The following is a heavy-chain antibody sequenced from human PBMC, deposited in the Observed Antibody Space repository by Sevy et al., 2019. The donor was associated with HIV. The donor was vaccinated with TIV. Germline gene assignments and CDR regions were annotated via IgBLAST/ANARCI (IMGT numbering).Heavy chain of an antibody. CDR1: GFRFNTYV. Sequence: GGSLRLSCAVSGFRFNTYVMSWVRQAPGKGLEWVSSISASGGYTYYADSVKGRFAISRDNSKNTVDLQMNSLRAEDTALYYCAKETTSGYFPRGQGTLVTVSS. CDR2: ISASGGYT. V-gene: IGHV3-23*01. J-gene: IGHJ5*02. D-gene: IGHD3-3*01. CDR3: AKETTSGYFP.